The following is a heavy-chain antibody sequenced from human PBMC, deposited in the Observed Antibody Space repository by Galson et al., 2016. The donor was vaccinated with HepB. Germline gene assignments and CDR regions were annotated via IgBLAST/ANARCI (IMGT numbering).Heavy chain of an antibody. CDR2: ISASGDTT. CDR3: ARNRLGWSLLEAIDS. CDR1: GFTFSSYA. Sequence: SLRLSCAASGFTFSSYAMTWVRQAPGKGLEWVSTISASGDTTYSADSVKGRFTISRDNAKNSLHLQMNSLRAEDTAVYYCARNRLGWSLLEAIDSWGQGALVTVSS. D-gene: IGHD2-15*01. J-gene: IGHJ4*02. V-gene: IGHV3-23*01.